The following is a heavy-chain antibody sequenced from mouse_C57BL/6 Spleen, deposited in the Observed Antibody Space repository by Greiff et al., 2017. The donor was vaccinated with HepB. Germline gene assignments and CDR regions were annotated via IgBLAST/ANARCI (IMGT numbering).Heavy chain of an antibody. CDR3: ARQGQLRLHFAY. Sequence: EVMLVESGGGLVKPGGSLKLSCAASGFTFSSYTMSWVRQTPEKRLEWVATISGGGGNTYYPDSVKGRFTISRDNAKNTLYLQMSSLRSEDTALYYCARQGQLRLHFAYWGQGTLVTVSA. CDR2: ISGGGGNT. D-gene: IGHD3-2*02. CDR1: GFTFSSYT. V-gene: IGHV5-9*01. J-gene: IGHJ3*01.